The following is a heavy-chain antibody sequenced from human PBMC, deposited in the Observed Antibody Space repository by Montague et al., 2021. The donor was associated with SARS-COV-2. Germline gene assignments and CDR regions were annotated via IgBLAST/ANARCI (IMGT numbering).Heavy chain of an antibody. D-gene: IGHD3-10*01. J-gene: IGHJ4*02. Sequence: SETLSLTCSISSGSIISSGYYWGWIRQPPGKELEWIGNIYYSGTTYYXPSLQSRGTISVDTSKNHSSLRLSSVTAADTAVYFCARGMIRGVTTPFDYWGQGSQVTVSS. CDR1: SGSIISSGYY. CDR3: ARGMIRGVTTPFDY. CDR2: IYYSGTT. V-gene: IGHV4-39*02.